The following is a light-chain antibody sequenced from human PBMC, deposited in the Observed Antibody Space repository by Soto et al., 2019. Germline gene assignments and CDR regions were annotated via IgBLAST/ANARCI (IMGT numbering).Light chain of an antibody. V-gene: IGLV2-23*02. CDR1: TSDVGIYNL. Sequence: QSVLTEPASVSGSPGQSITISCSGTTSDVGIYNLVSWYQQHPGKAPKLVIYEVDKRPAGVSNRFSGSRSGNTASLTISGLQSEDEADYYCSSYAGSRWVFGGGTKETL. CDR2: EVD. J-gene: IGLJ3*02. CDR3: SSYAGSRWV.